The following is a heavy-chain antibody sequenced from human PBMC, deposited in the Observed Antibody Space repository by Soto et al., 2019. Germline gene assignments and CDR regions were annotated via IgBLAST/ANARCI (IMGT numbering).Heavy chain of an antibody. V-gene: IGHV4-4*07. CDR3: ARSGGRFNSDY. J-gene: IGHJ4*01. CDR1: GASFTDFY. CDR2: IYASENI. Sequence: XGTLSLTCSVSGASFTDFYWTGIRQPAGKGLEWIGRIYASENIDYSPSLKSRVTMSMDTSKRQFSLNLTSVTAADTAMYYCARSGGRFNSDYWGHGKLVTVSS. D-gene: IGHD2-15*01.